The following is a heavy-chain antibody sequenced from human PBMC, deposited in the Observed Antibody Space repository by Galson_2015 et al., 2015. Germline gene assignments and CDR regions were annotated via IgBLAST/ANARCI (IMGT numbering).Heavy chain of an antibody. Sequence: SLRLSCAASGFTSSSHWMHWVRQTPGKGLVWVSRMSPDGTTRNYADSVKGRFTISRDNAKNTVDLQMNSLRAEDTGVYYCVKIGLDLSGAFDTWGHETMVTVSS. CDR3: VKIGLDLSGAFDT. D-gene: IGHD3-16*01. CDR1: GFTSSSHW. V-gene: IGHV3-74*01. CDR2: MSPDGTTR. J-gene: IGHJ3*02.